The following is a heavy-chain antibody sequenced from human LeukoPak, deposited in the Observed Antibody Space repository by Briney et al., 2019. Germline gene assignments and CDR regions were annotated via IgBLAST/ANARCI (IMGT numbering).Heavy chain of an antibody. D-gene: IGHD6-13*01. V-gene: IGHV1-69*04. Sequence: ASVKVSCKASGGTFSSYAISWVRQAPGQGLEWMGRTIPILGIANYAQKFQGRVTITADKSTSTAYMELSSLRPEDTALYFCARDPDKLITGAGFFDSWGPGTLVTVSS. CDR3: ARDPDKLITGAGFFDS. CDR2: TIPILGIA. CDR1: GGTFSSYA. J-gene: IGHJ4*02.